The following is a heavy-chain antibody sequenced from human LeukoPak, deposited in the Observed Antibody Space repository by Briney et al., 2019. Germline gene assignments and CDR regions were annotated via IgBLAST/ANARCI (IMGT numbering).Heavy chain of an antibody. Sequence: SETLSLTCAVYGGSFSGYYWGWIRQPPGKGLEWIGSINYSGSTNYNPSLKSRVTIFVDTSKNQFSLKLSSVTAADTAVYYCARRHIAVAGGPFDYWGQGTLVTVSS. D-gene: IGHD6-19*01. CDR3: ARRHIAVAGGPFDY. J-gene: IGHJ4*02. V-gene: IGHV4-34*01. CDR2: INYSGST. CDR1: GGSFSGYY.